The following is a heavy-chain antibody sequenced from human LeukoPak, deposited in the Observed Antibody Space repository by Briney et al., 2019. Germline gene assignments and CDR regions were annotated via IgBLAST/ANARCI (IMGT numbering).Heavy chain of an antibody. CDR2: IIPIFGTA. CDR1: GGTFSSYA. D-gene: IGHD3-16*01. CDR3: ARDGRWGSYDRQIN. J-gene: IGHJ4*02. Sequence: SVKVSCKASGGTFSSYAISWVRQAPGQGLEWMGRIIPIFGTAYYAQKFQGRVTITTDESTSTAYMELSSLRSEDTAVYYCARDGRWGSYDRQINWGQGTLVTVSS. V-gene: IGHV1-69*05.